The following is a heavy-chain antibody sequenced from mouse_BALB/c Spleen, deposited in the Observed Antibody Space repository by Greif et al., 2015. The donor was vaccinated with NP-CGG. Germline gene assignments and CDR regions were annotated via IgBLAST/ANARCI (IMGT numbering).Heavy chain of an antibody. CDR1: GYTFTDYY. CDR2: IYPGSGNT. J-gene: IGHJ4*01. D-gene: IGHD4-1*01. Sequence: QVQLKDSGPELVKPGASVKISCKASGYTFTDYYINWVKQKPGQGLEWIGWIYPGSGNTKYNEKFKGKATLTVDTSSSTAYMQLSSLTSEDTAVYFGARRTGTEAMDYWGQGTSVTVSS. V-gene: IGHV1-84*02. CDR3: ARRTGTEAMDY.